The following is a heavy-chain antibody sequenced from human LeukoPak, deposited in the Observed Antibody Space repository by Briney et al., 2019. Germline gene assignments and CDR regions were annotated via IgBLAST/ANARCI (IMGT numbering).Heavy chain of an antibody. Sequence: ASVKVSCKASGYTSTSYYMHWVRQAPGQGLEWMGIINPSGGSTSYAQKFQGRVTMTRDMSTSTVYMELSSLRSEDTAVYYCARAGFTGDDFWSGYSAYFDYWGQGTLVTVSS. J-gene: IGHJ4*02. V-gene: IGHV1-46*01. CDR1: GYTSTSYY. CDR2: INPSGGST. CDR3: ARAGFTGDDFWSGYSAYFDY. D-gene: IGHD3-3*01.